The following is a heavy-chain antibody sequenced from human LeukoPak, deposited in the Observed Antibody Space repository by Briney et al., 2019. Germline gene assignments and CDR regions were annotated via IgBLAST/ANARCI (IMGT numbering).Heavy chain of an antibody. CDR3: AKGALAVAVACFDY. CDR1: GFTFDDYA. CDR2: ISWNSGSI. D-gene: IGHD6-19*01. Sequence: GRSLRLFCAASGFTFDDYAMHWVRQAPGKGLEWVSGISWNSGSIGYADSVKGRFTISRDNAKNSLYLQMNSLRAEDMALYYCAKGALAVAVACFDYWGQGTLVTVSS. V-gene: IGHV3-9*03. J-gene: IGHJ4*02.